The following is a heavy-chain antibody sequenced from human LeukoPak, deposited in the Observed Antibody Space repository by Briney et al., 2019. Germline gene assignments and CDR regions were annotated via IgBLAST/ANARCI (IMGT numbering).Heavy chain of an antibody. J-gene: IGHJ4*02. Sequence: AETLCLSCTVSGFTFSSYNMNWFRQAPGKGLEWVSCITSSSSYTYYADSVKGRFTISRDNGKNSLYLQMNGLTAEDTAVYYCARPRVCGSSRCNDFYYWGQGNLVTVSS. CDR3: ARPRVCGSSRCNDFYY. CDR1: GFTFSSYN. V-gene: IGHV3-21*01. D-gene: IGHD2-2*01. CDR2: ITSSSSYT.